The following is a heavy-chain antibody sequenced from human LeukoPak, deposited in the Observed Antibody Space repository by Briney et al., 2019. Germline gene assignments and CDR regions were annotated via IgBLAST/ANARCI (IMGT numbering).Heavy chain of an antibody. CDR1: GGSISSSSYY. CDR3: ARYYDSWTASQGAFDL. V-gene: IGHV4-39*07. Sequence: PSETLSLTCTVSGGSISSSSYYWGWIRQPPGKGLEWIGSIYYSGSTYYNPSLKSRVTMSLDTSKNQFSLKLNSVTAADTAIYYCARYYDSWTASQGAFDLWGQGTMVTVSS. J-gene: IGHJ3*01. CDR2: IYYSGST. D-gene: IGHD3-9*01.